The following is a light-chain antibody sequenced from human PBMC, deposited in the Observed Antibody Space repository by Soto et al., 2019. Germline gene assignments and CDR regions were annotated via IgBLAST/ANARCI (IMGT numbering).Light chain of an antibody. CDR3: SSYTSSSTLVV. CDR2: DGS. V-gene: IGLV2-14*01. J-gene: IGLJ1*01. Sequence: QSVLTQPASVSGSPGQSITISCTGTSSDVGGYNYVSWYQQHPGKAPKLMIYDGSNRPSGVSNRFSGSKSGNTASLTISGLQAEDEADYYCSSYTSSSTLVVFGTGTKVTVL. CDR1: SSDVGGYNY.